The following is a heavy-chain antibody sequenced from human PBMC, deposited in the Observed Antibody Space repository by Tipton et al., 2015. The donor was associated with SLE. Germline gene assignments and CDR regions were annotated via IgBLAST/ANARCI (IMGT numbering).Heavy chain of an antibody. D-gene: IGHD2-21*01. J-gene: IGHJ6*03. CDR1: GFTFGSYA. V-gene: IGHV3-23*01. Sequence: SLRLSCAASGFTFGSYAMSWVRPAPGKGLEWVSRISGSGGTKYYADSVKGRSTISRDNSKNTVYLQMNSLRAEDTAVYYCAKANCGSECYYNMDVWGKGTTVTVSS. CDR3: AKANCGSECYYNMDV. CDR2: ISGSGGTK.